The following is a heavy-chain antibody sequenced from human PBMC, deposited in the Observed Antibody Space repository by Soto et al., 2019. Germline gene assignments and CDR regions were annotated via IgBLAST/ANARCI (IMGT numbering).Heavy chain of an antibody. J-gene: IGHJ4*02. CDR1: GYTFAEYG. V-gene: IGHV1-18*01. CDR3: ARADYGDTKIYSFDH. CDR2: ISPYNGKT. D-gene: IGHD4-17*01. Sequence: ASVKVSCKTSGYTFAEYGISWFRQAPGQGLEWMGWISPYNGKTNYIQEFQDRVTITTDTSSTTVYMDLRTLKSDDTAIYFCARADYGDTKIYSFDHWGQGTLVTVSS.